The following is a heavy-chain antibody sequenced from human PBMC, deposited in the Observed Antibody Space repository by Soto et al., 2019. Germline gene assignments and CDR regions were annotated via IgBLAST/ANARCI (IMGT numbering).Heavy chain of an antibody. CDR2: INHSGST. CDR3: ARVNKVTGDY. J-gene: IGHJ4*02. Sequence: QVPLQQWGAGLLKPSETLSLTCAVSAGSFSGYYWSWIRQPPGKGLEWIGEINHSGSTNYNPSLKRRVTISVDTYKNQFSLKLSSVTAADTAVYYCARVNKVTGDYWGQGTLVTVSS. CDR1: AGSFSGYY. V-gene: IGHV4-34*01. D-gene: IGHD2-21*02.